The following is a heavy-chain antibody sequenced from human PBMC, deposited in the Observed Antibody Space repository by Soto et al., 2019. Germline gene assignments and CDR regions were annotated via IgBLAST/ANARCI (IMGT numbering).Heavy chain of an antibody. V-gene: IGHV1-24*01. CDR2: YDPENGET. CDR1: GYPLTEIS. D-gene: IGHD3-16*01. J-gene: IGHJ4*02. Sequence: GASVKVSCKVAGYPLTEISIHWVRQAPGKGLEWMGGYDPENGETIYAQKFQDRVTMTEDTSTNTAYMELRSLRSADTAVYYCARGGTPIDYWGQGTLVPVSS. CDR3: ARGGTPIDY.